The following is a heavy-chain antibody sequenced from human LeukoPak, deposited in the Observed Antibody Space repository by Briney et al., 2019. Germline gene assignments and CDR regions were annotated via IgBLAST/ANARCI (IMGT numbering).Heavy chain of an antibody. J-gene: IGHJ4*02. CDR1: GGSFSGCY. CDR2: INHSGSP. D-gene: IGHD5-18*01. V-gene: IGHV4-34*01. Sequence: SETLSLTCAVYGGSFSGCYWSWIRHPPGKGLEWIGEINHSGSPNYNPSLKSRVTISVDTSKNQFSLKLSSVTAADTAVYYCARAGGYSSEIDYWGQGTLVTVSS. CDR3: ARAGGYSSEIDY.